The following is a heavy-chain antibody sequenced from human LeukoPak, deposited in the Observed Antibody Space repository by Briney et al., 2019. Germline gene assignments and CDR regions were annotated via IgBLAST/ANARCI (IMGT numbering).Heavy chain of an antibody. CDR3: AKGGQTAARDMDV. V-gene: IGHV3-43*01. CDR1: GFTFDDYT. Sequence: GGSLRLSCAASGFTFDDYTMHWVRQPPGKGLEWVSLMTWDAGTTYYADSVRGRFTISRDNSKNSLYLQMNSLRSEDTALYYCAKGGQTAARDMDVWGKGTTVTVSS. J-gene: IGHJ6*03. D-gene: IGHD2-2*01. CDR2: MTWDAGTT.